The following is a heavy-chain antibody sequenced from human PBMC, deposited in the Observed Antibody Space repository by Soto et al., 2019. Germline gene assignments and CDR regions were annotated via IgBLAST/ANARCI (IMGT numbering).Heavy chain of an antibody. Sequence: SVKVSCKASGFTFTSSAVQWVRQARGQRLEWIGWIVVGSGNTNYAQKFQERVTITRDMSTSTAYMELSSLRSEDTAVYYCAAETGYDPQNYYYGMDVWGQGTTVTVSS. J-gene: IGHJ6*02. V-gene: IGHV1-58*01. CDR3: AAETGYDPQNYYYGMDV. CDR2: IVVGSGNT. CDR1: GFTFTSSA. D-gene: IGHD3-3*01.